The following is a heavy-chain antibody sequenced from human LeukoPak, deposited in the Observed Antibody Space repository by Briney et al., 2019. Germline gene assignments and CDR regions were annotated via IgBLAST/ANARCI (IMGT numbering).Heavy chain of an antibody. J-gene: IGHJ5*02. D-gene: IGHD2-2*01. V-gene: IGHV4-34*01. Sequence: PSETLSLTCAVYGGSFSGYYWSWIRQPPGKGLEWIGEINHSGSTNYNPSLKSRVTISVDTSKNQFSLKLSSVTAADTAVYYCARGPLPYCSSTSCYSDNWFDPWGQGTLVTVSS. CDR2: INHSGST. CDR1: GGSFSGYY. CDR3: ARGPLPYCSSTSCYSDNWFDP.